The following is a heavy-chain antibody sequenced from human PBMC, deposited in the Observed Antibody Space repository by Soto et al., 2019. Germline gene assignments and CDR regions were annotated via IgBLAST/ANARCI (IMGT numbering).Heavy chain of an antibody. Sequence: PSETLSLTCAVSGGSISSSNWWSWVRQPPGKGLEWIGEIYHSGSTNYNPSLKSRVTISVDKSKNQFSLKLSSVTAADTAVYYCARDRPLWLRQYRFDPWGQGTLVTVSS. D-gene: IGHD5-18*01. V-gene: IGHV4-4*02. CDR3: ARDRPLWLRQYRFDP. CDR1: GGSISSSNW. J-gene: IGHJ5*02. CDR2: IYHSGST.